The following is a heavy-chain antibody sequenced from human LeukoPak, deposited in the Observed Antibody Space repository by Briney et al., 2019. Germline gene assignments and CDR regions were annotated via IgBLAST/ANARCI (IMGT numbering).Heavy chain of an antibody. J-gene: IGHJ3*02. D-gene: IGHD3-3*01. CDR3: AKHVLRFLEWLPIDAFDI. CDR1: GFTFSSYG. V-gene: IGHV3-23*01. CDR2: ISGSGGST. Sequence: GGSLRLSCAASGFTFSSYGMSWVRQAPGKGLEWVSAISGSGGSTYYADSVKGRFTISRDNSKNTLYLQMNSLRAEDTAVYYCAKHVLRFLEWLPIDAFDIWGQGTMVTVSP.